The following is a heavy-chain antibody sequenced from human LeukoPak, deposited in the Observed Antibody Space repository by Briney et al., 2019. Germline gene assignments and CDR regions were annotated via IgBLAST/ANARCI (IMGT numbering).Heavy chain of an antibody. CDR3: ARDCDGDRALCYMDV. V-gene: IGHV3-30*02. Sequence: GGSLRLSCAASGFTFSSYGMHWVRQAPGKGLEWVAFIRYDGSNKYYADSVKGRFTISRDNAKNSLYLQMNSLRAEDTAVYYCARDCDGDRALCYMDVWGKGTTVTVSS. CDR2: IRYDGSNK. J-gene: IGHJ6*03. CDR1: GFTFSSYG. D-gene: IGHD4-17*01.